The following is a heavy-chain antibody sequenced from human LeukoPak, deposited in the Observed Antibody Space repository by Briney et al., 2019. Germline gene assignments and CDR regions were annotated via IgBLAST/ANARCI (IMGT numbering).Heavy chain of an antibody. CDR2: IKRKTDGGTT. D-gene: IGHD4-17*01. CDR1: GFIFSNAW. J-gene: IGHJ4*02. Sequence: KAGGSLRLSCAASGFIFSNAWMSWVRQAPGKGLEWVGRIKRKTDGGTTGYAAPVKGRFTISRDNSKNTLYLQMNSLRAEDTAVYYCARDQENYGDYRNLFDYWGQGTLVTVSS. CDR3: ARDQENYGDYRNLFDY. V-gene: IGHV3-15*01.